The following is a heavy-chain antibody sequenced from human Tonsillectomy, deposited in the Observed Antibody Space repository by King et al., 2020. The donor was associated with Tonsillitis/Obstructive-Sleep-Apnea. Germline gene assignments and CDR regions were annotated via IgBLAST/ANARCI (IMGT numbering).Heavy chain of an antibody. D-gene: IGHD1-1*01. V-gene: IGHV5-51*03. CDR3: ARPVGVAGTGFYFDY. CDR1: GYSFTRYW. Sequence: LQLVQSGAEVKKPGESLKISCKGSGYSFTRYWIGWVRQMPGKGLEWMGIIYPDDSDTEYSPSFQGQVSISADKSINTAYLQWSSLKASDTAMYYCARPVGVAGTGFYFDYGGQGTLVTVSS. J-gene: IGHJ4*02. CDR2: IYPDDSDT.